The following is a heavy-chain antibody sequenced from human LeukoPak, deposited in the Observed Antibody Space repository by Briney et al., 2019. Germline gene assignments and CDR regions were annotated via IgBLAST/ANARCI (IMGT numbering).Heavy chain of an antibody. D-gene: IGHD5-12*01. Sequence: PSETLSLTCAVYGGSFSGYYWSWIRQPPGKGLEWIGEINHSGSTNHNPSLKSRVTISVDTSKNQFSLNLSSVTAADTAVYYCARKGRWLRPFGYWGQGTLVTVSS. CDR1: GGSFSGYY. CDR3: ARKGRWLRPFGY. V-gene: IGHV4-34*01. J-gene: IGHJ4*02. CDR2: INHSGST.